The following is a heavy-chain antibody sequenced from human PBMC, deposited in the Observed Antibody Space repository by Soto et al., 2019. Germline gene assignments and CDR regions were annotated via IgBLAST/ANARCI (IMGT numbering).Heavy chain of an antibody. V-gene: IGHV5-51*01. CDR3: ASHTNSWYYFDH. Sequence: PGESLKISCKAFRYRFTDYWIGWVRQMPGKGLEWMGFIYPGDSDTRYSPSFQGQVTISADKSISTAYLQWSSLKASDSAIYFCASHTNSWYYFDHWGQGTVVTVSS. CDR1: RYRFTDYW. CDR2: IYPGDSDT. J-gene: IGHJ4*02. D-gene: IGHD6-13*01.